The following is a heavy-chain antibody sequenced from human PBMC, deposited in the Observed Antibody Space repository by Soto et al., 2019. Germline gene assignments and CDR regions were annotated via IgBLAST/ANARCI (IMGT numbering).Heavy chain of an antibody. Sequence: WGSLRLSCASSGFTFISYGMHWVRQAPGKGLEWVAVISYDGSNKYYADSVKGRVTMTRDTSLSTVYMTLTRLTSDDTAVYYCARDLAKGGGSAGFDYWGQGTLVTVSS. CDR1: GFTFISYG. V-gene: IGHV3-30*03. J-gene: IGHJ4*02. CDR3: ARDLAKGGGSAGFDY. CDR2: ISYDGSNK. D-gene: IGHD1-26*01.